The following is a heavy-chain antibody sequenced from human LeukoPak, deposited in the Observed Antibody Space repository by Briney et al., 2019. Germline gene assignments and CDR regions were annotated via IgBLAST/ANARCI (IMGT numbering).Heavy chain of an antibody. D-gene: IGHD3-22*01. CDR1: GFTFSSYG. J-gene: IGHJ3*02. CDR2: ISGSGGST. CDR3: AKGRLGTYYYDSSGSPDAFDI. Sequence: GGSLRLSCAASGFTFSSYGMSWVRQAPGKGLEWVSGISGSGGSTYYADSVKGRFTISRDNSKNTLYLQMNSLRAEDTAVYYCAKGRLGTYYYDSSGSPDAFDIWGQGTMVTVSS. V-gene: IGHV3-23*01.